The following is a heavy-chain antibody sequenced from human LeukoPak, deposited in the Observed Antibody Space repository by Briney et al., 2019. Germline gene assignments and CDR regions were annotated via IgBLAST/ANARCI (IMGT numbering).Heavy chain of an antibody. D-gene: IGHD3-9*01. CDR1: GISFRSYG. Sequence: GGSLRLSCAASGISFRSYGMHWVRQAPGKGLEWVTFIWYDASNKYCAESVKGRFTISRDNSRNTVFLQMNSLRAEDTAIYYCATDISTHYFGSWGQGTLVTVSS. V-gene: IGHV3-30*02. CDR3: ATDISTHYFGS. CDR2: IWYDASNK. J-gene: IGHJ4*02.